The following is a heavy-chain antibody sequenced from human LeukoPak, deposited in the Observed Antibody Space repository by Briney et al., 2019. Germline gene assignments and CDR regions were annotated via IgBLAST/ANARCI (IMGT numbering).Heavy chain of an antibody. CDR2: IYYSGST. D-gene: IGHD5-18*01. CDR1: GGSISSSSYY. Sequence: SETLSLTCTVSGGSISSSSYYWGWIRQPPGKGLEWIGSIYYSGSTYYNPSLKSRVTISVDTSKNQCSLKLSSVTAADTAVYYCASGEGDSYGQTDYWGQGTLVTVSS. J-gene: IGHJ4*02. V-gene: IGHV4-39*07. CDR3: ASGEGDSYGQTDY.